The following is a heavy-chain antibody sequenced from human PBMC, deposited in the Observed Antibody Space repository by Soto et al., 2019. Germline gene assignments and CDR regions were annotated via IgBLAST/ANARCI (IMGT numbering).Heavy chain of an antibody. D-gene: IGHD6-19*01. CDR3: ARDRSPRPVHYGMDV. J-gene: IGHJ6*02. CDR1: GYTFTSYY. Sequence: XSVKVSCKESGYTFTSYYMHWVRQAPGQGLEWMGIINPSGGSTNYAQKLQGRVTMTRDTSTRTVYMEVSGLRSEDTAVYYCARDRSPRPVHYGMDVWGQGTTVTVSS. V-gene: IGHV1-46*01. CDR2: INPSGGST.